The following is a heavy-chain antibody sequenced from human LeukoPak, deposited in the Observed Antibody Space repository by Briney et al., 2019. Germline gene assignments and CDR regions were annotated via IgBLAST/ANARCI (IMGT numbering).Heavy chain of an antibody. CDR1: GYTFTGYY. Sequence: GASVKVSCKASGYTFTGYYMHWVRQAPGQGLEWMGWINPNSGGTNYAQKFQGRVTMTRDTSISTAYMELSRLRSDDTAVYYCARVSGLYSSGWTANYFDYWGQGTLVTVSS. CDR3: ARVSGLYSSGWTANYFDY. J-gene: IGHJ4*02. CDR2: INPNSGGT. D-gene: IGHD6-19*01. V-gene: IGHV1-2*02.